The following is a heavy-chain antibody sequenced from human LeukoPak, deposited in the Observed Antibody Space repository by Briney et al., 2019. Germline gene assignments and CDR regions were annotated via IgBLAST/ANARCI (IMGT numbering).Heavy chain of an antibody. Sequence: GGSLRLSCAVSEFTFSSYWMSWVRQAPGKGLEWVANIKQDGGEKWYADSVKGRFSISRDNAKNSVYLQMNSLRAEDTAVYYCTRMAWRSRPFDYWGQGTLVTVSS. V-gene: IGHV3-7*01. D-gene: IGHD5-24*01. CDR2: IKQDGGEK. CDR1: EFTFSSYW. J-gene: IGHJ4*02. CDR3: TRMAWRSRPFDY.